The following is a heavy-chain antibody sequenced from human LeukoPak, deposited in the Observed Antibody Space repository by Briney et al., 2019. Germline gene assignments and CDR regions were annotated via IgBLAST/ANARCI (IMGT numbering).Heavy chain of an antibody. Sequence: GSLRLSCAASGITVSSNYMSWVRQAPGKGLEWDSVIYSGGSTYYADSVKGRFTISRDNSKNTLYLQMNSLRAEDTAVYYCERDPSSSWYREGTYYFDYWGQGTLVTVSS. CDR1: GITVSSNY. J-gene: IGHJ4*02. D-gene: IGHD6-13*01. V-gene: IGHV3-66*02. CDR3: ERDPSSSWYREGTYYFDY. CDR2: IYSGGST.